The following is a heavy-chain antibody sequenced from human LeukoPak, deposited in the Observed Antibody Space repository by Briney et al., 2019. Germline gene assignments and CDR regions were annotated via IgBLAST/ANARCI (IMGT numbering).Heavy chain of an antibody. CDR3: AKDRAWGSGDWYFDL. D-gene: IGHD7-27*01. Sequence: QTGGSLRLSCAASGFTFSGYAMSWVRQAPGKGLEWVSAISSSGGSTYYADSVKGRFTISRDNSKNTLYLQMNSLKAEDTAVYYCAKDRAWGSGDWYFDLWGRGTLVTVSS. J-gene: IGHJ2*01. V-gene: IGHV3-23*01. CDR1: GFTFSGYA. CDR2: ISSSGGST.